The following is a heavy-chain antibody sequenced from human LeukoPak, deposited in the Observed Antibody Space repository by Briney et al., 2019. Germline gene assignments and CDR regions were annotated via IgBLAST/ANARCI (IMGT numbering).Heavy chain of an antibody. CDR2: TRHDGSND. V-gene: IGHV3-30*02. D-gene: IGHD3-22*01. CDR3: ARSYYYDSSGTPDY. Sequence: GGSLRLSCAASGFTFNSYGMHWLRQAPGKGLEWVAFTRHDGSNDYYTDSVKGRFTISRDNSKNTLYLQMNSLGAEDTAVYYCARSYYYDSSGTPDYWGQGTLVTVSS. J-gene: IGHJ4*02. CDR1: GFTFNSYG.